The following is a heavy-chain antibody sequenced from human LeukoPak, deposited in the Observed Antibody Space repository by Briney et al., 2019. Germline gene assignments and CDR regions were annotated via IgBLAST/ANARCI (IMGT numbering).Heavy chain of an antibody. CDR3: AREGYSYGKNWFDP. V-gene: IGHV4-59*01. Sequence: SETLSLTCTVSGGSISTYYWNWIRQSPGKGLEWIGHIYNSGNTDYNPSLKSRVTMSVDTSKNQFSLKLTAVTAADTAVYYCAREGYSYGKNWFDPWGQGTLVTVSS. CDR2: IYNSGNT. CDR1: GGSISTYY. D-gene: IGHD5-18*01. J-gene: IGHJ5*02.